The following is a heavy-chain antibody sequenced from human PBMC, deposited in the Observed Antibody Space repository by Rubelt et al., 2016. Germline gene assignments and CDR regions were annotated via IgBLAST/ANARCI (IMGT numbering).Heavy chain of an antibody. Sequence: QVQLVQSGAEVKKPGASVKVSCKASGYTFTGYYMHWVRQAPGQGLEWMGWINPNSGGTNYAQSVQGRVTRSRDTSISTAYMELSRLRSDDTAVYYCASSSGSYYSLDYWGQGTLVTVSS. CDR2: INPNSGGT. CDR1: GYTFTGYY. CDR3: ASSSGSYYSLDY. J-gene: IGHJ4*02. D-gene: IGHD1-26*01. V-gene: IGHV1-2*02.